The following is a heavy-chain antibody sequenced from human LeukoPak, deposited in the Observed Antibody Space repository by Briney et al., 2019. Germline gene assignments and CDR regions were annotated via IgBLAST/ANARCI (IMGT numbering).Heavy chain of an antibody. CDR2: IWFDGSEK. V-gene: IGHV3-33*01. CDR3: ARAMSYYFDY. J-gene: IGHJ4*02. Sequence: GGSLRLSCAASRFSFSSYGMHWVRLTPGKGLEWVGLIWFDGSEKYYAESVKGRFTISRDNSKNTVYLQVNSLRAEDTAVYHCARAMSYYFDYWGPGTLVTVSS. D-gene: IGHD3-10*01. CDR1: RFSFSSYG.